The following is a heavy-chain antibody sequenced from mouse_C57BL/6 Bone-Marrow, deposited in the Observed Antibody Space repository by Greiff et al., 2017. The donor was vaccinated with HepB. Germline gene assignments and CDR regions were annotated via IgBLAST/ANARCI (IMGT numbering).Heavy chain of an antibody. Sequence: QVQLQQPGAELVKPGASVKLSCKASGYTFTSYWMQWVKQRPGQGLEWIGEIDPSDSYTNYNQKFKGKATLTVDTSSSTAYMQLSSLTSEDSAVYYCARDDGYYRGYYAMDYWGQGTSVTVSS. V-gene: IGHV1-50*01. CDR1: GYTFTSYW. J-gene: IGHJ4*01. D-gene: IGHD2-3*01. CDR3: ARDDGYYRGYYAMDY. CDR2: IDPSDSYT.